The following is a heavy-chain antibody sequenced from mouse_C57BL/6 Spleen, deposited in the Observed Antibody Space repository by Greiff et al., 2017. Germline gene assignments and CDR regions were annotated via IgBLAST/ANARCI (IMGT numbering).Heavy chain of an antibody. D-gene: IGHD1-1*01. J-gene: IGHJ4*01. CDR3: ERHEERDYDGSSYVNYEAMDD. CDR2: FYPGSGSI. V-gene: IGHV1-62-2*01. CDR1: GSTFTEST. Sequence: VQLQQSGAELVKPGASVKLSCKASGSTFTESTIHWVKQRSGQGLEWVGWFYPGSGSIKYTEQFKDRATLSADKPSSTVDKEVSRVKSEETAVYFCERHEERDYDGSSYVNYEAMDDWGQGTTVTVSS.